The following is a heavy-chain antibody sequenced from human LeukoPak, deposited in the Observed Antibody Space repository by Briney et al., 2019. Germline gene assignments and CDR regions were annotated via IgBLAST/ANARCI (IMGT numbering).Heavy chain of an antibody. CDR3: ARALVVRYYYYGMDV. D-gene: IGHD3-22*01. Sequence: PSETLSLTCAVYGGSFSGYYWSWIRQPPGKGLEWIGEINHSGSTNYNPSLKSRVTISVDTSKNQFSLKLSSVTAADTAVYYCARALVVRYYYYGMDVWGQGTTVTVSS. CDR1: GGSFSGYY. V-gene: IGHV4-34*01. CDR2: INHSGST. J-gene: IGHJ6*02.